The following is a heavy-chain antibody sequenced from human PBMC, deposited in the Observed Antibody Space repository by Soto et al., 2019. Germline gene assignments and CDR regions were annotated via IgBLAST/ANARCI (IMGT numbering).Heavy chain of an antibody. J-gene: IGHJ4*02. CDR1: RYTFTAYA. Sequence: QVQLAQSGAEERKPGASVKVSCEATRYTFTAYAMHWVRQAPGQRLEWMGWINPANGNTKYSQKFQGRLTITSDTSANTGYMELNSLTSEDTAMYYCTRSAISPYGGLIGPFDYWGQGNLVTVSS. CDR3: TRSAISPYGGLIGPFDY. V-gene: IGHV1-3*05. CDR2: INPANGNT. D-gene: IGHD3-16*02.